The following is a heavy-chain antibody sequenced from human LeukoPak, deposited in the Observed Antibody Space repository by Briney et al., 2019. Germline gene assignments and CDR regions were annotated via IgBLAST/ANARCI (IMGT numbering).Heavy chain of an antibody. J-gene: IGHJ3*02. CDR3: AKAIIAVAGSDAFDI. CDR2: ISSSSSTI. D-gene: IGHD6-19*01. V-gene: IGHV3-48*01. Sequence: GGSLRLSCAASGFTFSSYSMNWVRQAPGKGLEWVSYISSSSSTIYYADSVKGRFTISRDNAKNSLYLQMNSLRAEDTAVYYCAKAIIAVAGSDAFDIWGQGTMVTVSS. CDR1: GFTFSSYS.